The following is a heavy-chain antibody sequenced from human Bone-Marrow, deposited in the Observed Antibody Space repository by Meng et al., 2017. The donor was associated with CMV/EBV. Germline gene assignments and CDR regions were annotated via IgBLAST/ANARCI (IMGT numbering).Heavy chain of an antibody. V-gene: IGHV3-9*01. D-gene: IGHD2-8*01. CDR3: AKDIGPNTYYYYGMEV. CDR2: ISWNSGSI. J-gene: IGHJ6*02. Sequence: SLKISCAASGFTFDDYAMHWVRQAPGKGLEWVSGISWNSGSIGYADSVKGRFTISRDNAKNSLYLQKNSLRAEDTALYYCAKDIGPNTYYYYGMEVWGQGNRVNVAS. CDR1: GFTFDDYA.